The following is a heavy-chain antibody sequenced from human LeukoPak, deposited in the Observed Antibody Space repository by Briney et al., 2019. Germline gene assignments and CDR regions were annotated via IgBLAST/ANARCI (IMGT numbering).Heavy chain of an antibody. CDR1: GFSFSDYY. CDR2: ISSGSSYT. Sequence: PGGSLRLSCAASGFSFSDYYMSWIRQAPGKGLEWVSYISSGSSYTNYADSVKGRFTISRDNAKNSLYLQMNSLRAEDTAVYYCARAGSSGYHFVYWGQGTLVTVSS. D-gene: IGHD3-22*01. V-gene: IGHV3-11*06. CDR3: ARAGSSGYHFVY. J-gene: IGHJ4*02.